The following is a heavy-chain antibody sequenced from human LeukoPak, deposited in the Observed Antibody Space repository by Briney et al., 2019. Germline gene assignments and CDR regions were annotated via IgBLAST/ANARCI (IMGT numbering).Heavy chain of an antibody. D-gene: IGHD3-22*01. J-gene: IGHJ4*02. V-gene: IGHV1-3*01. CDR3: ARMGVDSSGYYHTYFDY. Sequence: ASVKVSCKASGYTFTSYALHWVRQAPGQRLEWMGWINAGNGNTEYSQKFQDRVTITRDTSASTAYMELRSLRSDDTAVYYCARMGVDSSGYYHTYFDYWGQGTLVTVSS. CDR1: GYTFTSYA. CDR2: INAGNGNT.